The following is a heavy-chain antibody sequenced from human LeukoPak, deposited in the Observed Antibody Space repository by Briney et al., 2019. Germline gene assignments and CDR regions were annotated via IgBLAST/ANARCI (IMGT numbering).Heavy chain of an antibody. D-gene: IGHD1-26*01. J-gene: IGHJ4*02. CDR3: ASRGISGPYDY. CDR1: GFTFSSYA. V-gene: IGHV3-23*01. CDR2: ISGSGRST. Sequence: GGSLRLSCAAPGFTFSSYAMSWVRQAPGKGLEWVSAISGSGRSTFYADSVKGRFTISRDNSKNTLYLQMNSLRAEDTAVYYCASRGISGPYDYWGQGTLVTVSS.